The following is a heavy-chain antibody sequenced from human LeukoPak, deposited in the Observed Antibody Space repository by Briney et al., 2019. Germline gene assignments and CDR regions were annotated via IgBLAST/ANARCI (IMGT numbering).Heavy chain of an antibody. CDR2: IWYDGSNK. D-gene: IGHD5-18*01. J-gene: IGHJ4*02. CDR1: GFTFSSYG. Sequence: PGRSLRLSCAASGFTFSSYGMHWVRQAPGKGLEWVAVIWYDGSNKYYADSAKGRFTISRDNSKNTLYLQMNSLRAEDTAVYYCARASDPAMVISYWGQGTLVTVSS. CDR3: ARASDPAMVISY. V-gene: IGHV3-33*01.